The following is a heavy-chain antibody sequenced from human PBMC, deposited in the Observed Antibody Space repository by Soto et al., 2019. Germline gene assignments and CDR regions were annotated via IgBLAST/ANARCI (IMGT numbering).Heavy chain of an antibody. V-gene: IGHV3-7*04. CDR2: IKQDGSEK. J-gene: IGHJ5*02. CDR3: VRGRSWYAP. Sequence: PGGSLRLSCAASGFIFSSYWMNWVRQAPGKGLEWVANIKQDGSEKYYVDSVKGRFTISRDNAKNSLYLQMNSLRAEDTAVYYCVRGRSWYAPWGQGPRATFPA. CDR1: GFIFSSYW.